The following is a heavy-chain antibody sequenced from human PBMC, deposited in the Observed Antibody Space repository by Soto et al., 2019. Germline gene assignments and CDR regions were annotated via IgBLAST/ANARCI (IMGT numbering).Heavy chain of an antibody. J-gene: IGHJ4*02. CDR2: ISGSGGST. CDR3: AKDQGSSWYEIDY. Sequence: EVQLLESGGGLVQPGGSLRLSCAASGFTFSNYAVTWVRQAPGKGLEWVSTISGSGGSTYYADSVKGRFTISRDNSKNTLYLQMNSRGAEDTAVYYCAKDQGSSWYEIDYWGQGTLVTVYS. CDR1: GFTFSNYA. V-gene: IGHV3-23*01. D-gene: IGHD6-13*01.